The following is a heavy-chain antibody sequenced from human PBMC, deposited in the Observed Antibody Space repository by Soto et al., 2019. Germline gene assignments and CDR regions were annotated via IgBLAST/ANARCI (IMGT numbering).Heavy chain of an antibody. D-gene: IGHD3-16*01. V-gene: IGHV1-69*13. CDR2: IIPIFGTA. Sequence: SVKVSCKASGGTFSSYAISWVRQAPGQGLEWMGGIIPIFGTANYAQKFQGRVTITADESTSTAYMELSSLRSEDTAVYYCARGRLREVYYYGMDVWGQGTTVTVSS. J-gene: IGHJ6*02. CDR3: ARGRLREVYYYGMDV. CDR1: GGTFSSYA.